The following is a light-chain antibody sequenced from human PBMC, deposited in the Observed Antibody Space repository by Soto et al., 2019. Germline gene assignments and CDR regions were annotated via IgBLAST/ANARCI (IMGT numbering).Light chain of an antibody. J-gene: IGKJ5*01. CDR1: QSVSSN. CDR3: QQYKNWPL. CDR2: GAS. V-gene: IGKV3-15*01. Sequence: EIVMTPSPATLSVYAEERDTLSCRASQSVSSNLAWYQQKPGQAPRLLIYGASTRATGIPVRFSGSGFGTEFTLTISSLQSEDFAVYYCQQYKNWPLFGQGTRLEIK.